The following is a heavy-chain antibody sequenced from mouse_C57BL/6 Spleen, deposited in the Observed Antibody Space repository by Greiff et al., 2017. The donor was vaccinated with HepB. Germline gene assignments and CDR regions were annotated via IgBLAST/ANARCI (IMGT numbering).Heavy chain of an antibody. CDR2: ISYDGSN. D-gene: IGHD1-1*01. CDR1: GYSITSGYY. Sequence: EVQRVESGPGLVKPSQSLSLTCSVTGYSITSGYYWNWIRQFPGNKLEWMGYISYDGSNNYNPSLKNRISITRDTSKNQFFLKLNSVTTEDTATYYCARDNNYGSSYRAWFAYWGQGTLVTVSA. V-gene: IGHV3-6*01. CDR3: ARDNNYGSSYRAWFAY. J-gene: IGHJ3*01.